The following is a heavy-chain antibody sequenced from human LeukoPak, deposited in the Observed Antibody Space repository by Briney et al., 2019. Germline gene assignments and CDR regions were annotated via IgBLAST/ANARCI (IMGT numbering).Heavy chain of an antibody. D-gene: IGHD3-22*01. CDR2: INAGNGNA. Sequence: ASVKVSCKASGYTFTSYAMHWVRQAPGQRLEWMGWINAGNGNAKYSQKFQGRVTMTRDTSTSTVYMELSSLRSEDTAVYYCARVPHYDSSGYEYFQHWGQGTLVTVSS. J-gene: IGHJ1*01. CDR3: ARVPHYDSSGYEYFQH. CDR1: GYTFTSYA. V-gene: IGHV1-3*01.